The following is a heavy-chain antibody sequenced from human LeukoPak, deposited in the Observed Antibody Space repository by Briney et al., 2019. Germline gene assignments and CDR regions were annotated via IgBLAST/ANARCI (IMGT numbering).Heavy chain of an antibody. Sequence: SVKVSXKASGGTFISYAISWMRQAPGQGLEWMGRIIPIFGTANYAQKFQGRVTITTDESQSTAYMELSSLRSEDTAVYYCAVMVRGVIRYYYYYMDVWGKGTTVTVSS. V-gene: IGHV1-69*05. D-gene: IGHD3-10*01. CDR3: AVMVRGVIRYYYYYMDV. CDR2: IIPIFGTA. J-gene: IGHJ6*03. CDR1: GGTFISYA.